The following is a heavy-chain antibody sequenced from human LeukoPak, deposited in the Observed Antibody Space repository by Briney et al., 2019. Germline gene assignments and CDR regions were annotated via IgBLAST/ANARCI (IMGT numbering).Heavy chain of an antibody. CDR1: GFNFSSYG. CDR3: GRDMGALDY. D-gene: IGHD1-26*01. CDR2: IWYDGSNK. J-gene: IGHJ4*02. V-gene: IGHV3-33*01. Sequence: GRSLRLSCAASGFNFSSYGMNWVRQAPAQGLEWVAGIWYDGSNKYYRDSVKGRFTISRDNAKNTVYLQMNSLGAGDTAVYYCGRDMGALDYWGQGTLVTVSS.